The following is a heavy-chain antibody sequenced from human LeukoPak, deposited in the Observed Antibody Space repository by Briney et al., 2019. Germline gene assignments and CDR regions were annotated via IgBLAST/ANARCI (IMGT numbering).Heavy chain of an antibody. V-gene: IGHV3-7*01. CDR1: GFTFSTYW. J-gene: IGHJ4*02. CDR3: ARGGLFRYGGTSGDY. Sequence: GGFLRLSCAASGFTFSTYWMTWVRQAPGKGLEWVANINQHGSESYYVDSVKGRFIISRDNAKNSLYLHMSSLRGDDMAVYYCARGGLFRYGGTSGDYWGQGTLVTVSS. D-gene: IGHD4/OR15-4a*01. CDR2: INQHGSES.